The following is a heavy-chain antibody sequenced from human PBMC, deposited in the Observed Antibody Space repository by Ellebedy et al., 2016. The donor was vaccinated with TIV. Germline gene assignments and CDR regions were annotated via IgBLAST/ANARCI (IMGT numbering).Heavy chain of an antibody. V-gene: IGHV3-30*03. Sequence: GESLKISCAASGFPFSSYDMHWVRQAPGKGLEWVALISYDANNKYYADSVKGRFTISRDNSKNTLYLQMNSLRAEDTAMYYCAVKITTIYWGQGTQVTVSS. D-gene: IGHD4-11*01. CDR1: GFPFSSYD. CDR3: AVKITTIY. CDR2: ISYDANNK. J-gene: IGHJ4*02.